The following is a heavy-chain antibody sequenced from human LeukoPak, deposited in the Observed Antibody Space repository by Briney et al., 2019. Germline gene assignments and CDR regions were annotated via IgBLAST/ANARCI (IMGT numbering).Heavy chain of an antibody. Sequence: PSETLSLTCTVSGGSISSGGYYWSWIRQHPGKGLEWIGEMNPSGSTNYNPSLKSRVTISVDTSKNQFSLKLSSVTAADTAVYYCARGRQYVTMIVVVMTAVSYDLDVWGKGTTVT. V-gene: IGHV4-61*08. J-gene: IGHJ6*03. D-gene: IGHD3-22*01. CDR1: GGSISSGGYY. CDR2: MNPSGST. CDR3: ARGRQYVTMIVVVMTAVSYDLDV.